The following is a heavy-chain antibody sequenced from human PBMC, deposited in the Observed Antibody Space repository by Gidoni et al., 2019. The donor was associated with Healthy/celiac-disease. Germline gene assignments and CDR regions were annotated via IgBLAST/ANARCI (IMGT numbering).Heavy chain of an antibody. CDR3: ARADFWSGWGGMDV. Sequence: EVQLVESGGGLVKPGGSLRLSCAASGFTFSSYSMNWVRQAPGKGLEWVSSISSSSSYIYSADSVKGRFTISRDNAKNSLYLQMNSLRAEDTAVYYCARADFWSGWGGMDVWGQGTTVTVSS. J-gene: IGHJ6*02. D-gene: IGHD3-3*01. V-gene: IGHV3-21*01. CDR1: GFTFSSYS. CDR2: ISSSSSYI.